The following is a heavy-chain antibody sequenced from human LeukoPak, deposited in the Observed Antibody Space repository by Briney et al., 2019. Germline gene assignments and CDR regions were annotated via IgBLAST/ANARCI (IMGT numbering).Heavy chain of an antibody. J-gene: IGHJ2*01. D-gene: IGHD2-21*02. Sequence: GGSLGLSCAASGFTFSNAWMSWVRQAPGKGLEWIGRIKSNSDDGTTEFAAAVRGRFTISRNDSKDTLYLQMKSLKTDDTGVYYGSTDFMVETGKFWYFDLWGRGTLVTVSS. CDR3: STDFMVETGKFWYFDL. CDR2: IKSNSDDGTT. V-gene: IGHV3-15*01. CDR1: GFTFSNAW.